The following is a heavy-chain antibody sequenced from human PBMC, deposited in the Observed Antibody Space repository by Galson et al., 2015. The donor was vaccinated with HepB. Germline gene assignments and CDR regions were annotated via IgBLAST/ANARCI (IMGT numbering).Heavy chain of an antibody. V-gene: IGHV3-33*01. CDR3: TRGPRVQLERMDY. D-gene: IGHD1-1*01. Sequence: SLRLSCAASGSAFRNFGMHWVRQAPGKGLEWVAVLWYDDGSHKVYADSVKGRFTISRDNSKNTLYLEMNSLRVEDTAVYYCTRGPRVQLERMDYWGQGTLVTVSS. CDR1: GSAFRNFG. CDR2: LWYDDGSHK. J-gene: IGHJ4*02.